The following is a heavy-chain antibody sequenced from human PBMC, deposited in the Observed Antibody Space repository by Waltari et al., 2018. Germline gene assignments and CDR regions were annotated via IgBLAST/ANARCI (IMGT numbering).Heavy chain of an antibody. CDR3: ARALKGGSYYNVRAFDI. D-gene: IGHD3-10*01. Sequence: QVQLQESGPGLVKPSQTLSLTCTVSGCSIRSGDYYWSWIRQPPGKGLEWIGYIYYSGSTYYNPSLKSRVTISVDTSKNQFSLKLSSVTAADTAVYYCARALKGGSYYNVRAFDIWGQGTMVTVSS. CDR1: GCSIRSGDYY. V-gene: IGHV4-30-4*08. CDR2: IYYSGST. J-gene: IGHJ3*02.